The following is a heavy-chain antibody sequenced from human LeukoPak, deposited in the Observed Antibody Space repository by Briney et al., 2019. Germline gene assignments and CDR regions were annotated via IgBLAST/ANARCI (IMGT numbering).Heavy chain of an antibody. CDR2: IYSDAGT. D-gene: IGHD3-9*01. CDR1: GFTVSSNY. Sequence: GGSLRLSCAASGFTVSSNYINWVRQAPGKGLEWVSIIYSDAGTYYADSVKGRFTISRDNSKNTLYLQMNSLRAEDTALYYCARDLGLDILTGPMGYWGQGTLVTVSS. V-gene: IGHV3-66*01. J-gene: IGHJ4*02. CDR3: ARDLGLDILTGPMGY.